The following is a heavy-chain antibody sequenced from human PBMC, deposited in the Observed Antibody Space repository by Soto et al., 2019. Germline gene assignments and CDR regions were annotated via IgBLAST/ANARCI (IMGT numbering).Heavy chain of an antibody. D-gene: IGHD2-2*01. CDR3: ARVHRCSSTSCYLRY. J-gene: IGHJ4*02. CDR1: GGTFSSYA. CDR2: IIPIFGTA. V-gene: IGHV1-69*13. Sequence: ASVKVSCKASGGTFSSYAISWVRQAPGQGLEWMGGIIPIFGTANYAQKFQGRVTITADESTSTAYMELSSLRSEDTAVYYCARVHRCSSTSCYLRYWGQGTLVTGSS.